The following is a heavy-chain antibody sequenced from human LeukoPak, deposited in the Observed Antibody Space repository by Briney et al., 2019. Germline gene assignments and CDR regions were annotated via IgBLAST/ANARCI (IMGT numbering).Heavy chain of an antibody. Sequence: SVKVSCKASGGTFSSYAISWVRQAPGQGLEWMGGIIPIFGTANYAQKFQGRVTITTDESTSTAYMELSNLRSEDTAVYYCARGWYLEYYFDYWGQGTLVTVSS. V-gene: IGHV1-69*05. CDR2: IIPIFGTA. CDR3: ARGWYLEYYFDY. D-gene: IGHD2-15*01. CDR1: GGTFSSYA. J-gene: IGHJ4*02.